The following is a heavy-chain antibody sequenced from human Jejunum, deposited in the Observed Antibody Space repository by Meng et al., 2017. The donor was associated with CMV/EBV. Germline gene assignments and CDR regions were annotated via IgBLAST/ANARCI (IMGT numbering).Heavy chain of an antibody. Sequence: GSVNDFHYWGWVRQPSGKGLEWIAYVSYNGNTNYNPSLKGRVSISSDAAKNQFSLRLTSATTADTAVYYCARGWADIRFSGAMDVWGQGTTVTVSS. CDR3: ARGWADIRFSGAMDV. D-gene: IGHD3-3*01. CDR2: VSYNGNT. V-gene: IGHV4-59*02. CDR1: GSVNDFHY. J-gene: IGHJ6*02.